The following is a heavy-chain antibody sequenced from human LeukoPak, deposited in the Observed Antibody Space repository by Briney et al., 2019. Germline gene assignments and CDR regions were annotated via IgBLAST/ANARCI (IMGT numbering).Heavy chain of an antibody. J-gene: IGHJ4*02. D-gene: IGHD2-2*02. CDR3: ARGYCSSTSCYTYDY. CDR1: GYTFTSYD. V-gene: IGHV1-8*03. Sequence: ASVKVSCKASGYTFTSYDINWVRQATGQGLEWMGWMNPNSGNTGYAQKFQGRVTITRNTSISPACMELSSLRSEDTAVYYCARGYCSSTSCYTYDYWGQGTLVTVSS. CDR2: MNPNSGNT.